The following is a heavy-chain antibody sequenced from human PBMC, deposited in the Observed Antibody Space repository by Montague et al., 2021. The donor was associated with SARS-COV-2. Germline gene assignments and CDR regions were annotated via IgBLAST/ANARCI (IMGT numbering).Heavy chain of an antibody. V-gene: IGHV4-61*02. J-gene: IGHJ4*02. CDR3: ARFGSGTLEFDL. D-gene: IGHD1-26*01. CDR1: GASINTGIYY. Sequence: TLSLTCTVSGASINTGIYYWSWIRQPAGKGLEWIGRIRTTGHTDYNSSLESRVFMSVDTSTNQFSLSLTSVTAADTAVCFCARFGSGTLEFDLWGQGTLVTVSS. CDR2: IRTTGHT.